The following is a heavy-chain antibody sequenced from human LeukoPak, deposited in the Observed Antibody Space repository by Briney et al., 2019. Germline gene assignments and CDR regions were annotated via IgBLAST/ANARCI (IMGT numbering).Heavy chain of an antibody. CDR1: SGSFSNYY. V-gene: IGHV4-34*01. D-gene: IGHD5-12*01. Sequence: SETLSLTCAVYSGSFSNYYWSWIRQPPGKGLEWIGEINQSGSTNYNPSLKSRVTISVDTSKNQFSLKLSSVTAADTAVYYCARDPHSGYDEGGDYWGQGTLVTVSS. J-gene: IGHJ4*02. CDR3: ARDPHSGYDEGGDY. CDR2: INQSGST.